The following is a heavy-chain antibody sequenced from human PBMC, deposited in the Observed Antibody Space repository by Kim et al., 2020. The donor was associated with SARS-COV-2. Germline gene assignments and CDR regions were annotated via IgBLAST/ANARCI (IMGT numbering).Heavy chain of an antibody. Sequence: SVKGRFTISRDNSKNTLYLQMNSLRAEDTAVYYCARWGCSSTSCPYGMDVWGQGTTVTVSS. D-gene: IGHD2-2*01. V-gene: IGHV3-30*07. J-gene: IGHJ6*02. CDR3: ARWGCSSTSCPYGMDV.